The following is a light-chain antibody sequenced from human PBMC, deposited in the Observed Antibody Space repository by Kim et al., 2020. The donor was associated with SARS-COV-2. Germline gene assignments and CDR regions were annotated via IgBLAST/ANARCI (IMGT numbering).Light chain of an antibody. J-gene: IGLJ3*02. V-gene: IGLV3-19*01. CDR1: SLRGYY. CDR3: NSRDSSGNHLV. Sequence: SSELTQDPAVSVALGQTVRITCQGDSLRGYYASWYQQKPGQGPVLVMYDKNNRPSWIPDRFSGSSSGNTASLTITGAQAEDEGDYYCNSRDSSGNHLVFGGGTQLTVL. CDR2: DKN.